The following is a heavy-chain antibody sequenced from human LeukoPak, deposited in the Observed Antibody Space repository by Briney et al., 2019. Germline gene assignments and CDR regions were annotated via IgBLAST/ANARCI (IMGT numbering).Heavy chain of an antibody. CDR1: GGSLSCSY. CDR2: VYSGGST. V-gene: IGHV4-4*07. CDR3: ALYYYDSSGHYRDC. Sequence: SETLSLTCTVSGGSLSCSYCSWIRQPAGKGLEWIGRVYSGGSTNYSPSLKSRVTVSLDTSKNQFSLRLSSVTAADTAVYYCALYYYDSSGHYRDCWGQGTLVTVSS. D-gene: IGHD3-22*01. J-gene: IGHJ4*02.